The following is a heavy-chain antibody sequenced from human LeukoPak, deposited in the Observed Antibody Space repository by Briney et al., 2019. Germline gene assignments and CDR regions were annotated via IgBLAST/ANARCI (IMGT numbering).Heavy chain of an antibody. CDR2: ISWNSGSI. Sequence: GGSLRLSCAASGFTFDDYAMHWVRQAPGKGLEWVSGISWNSGSIGYADSVKGRFTISRDNAKNSLYLQMNSLRAEDTAVYYCARGGSGYYFEGFTVDYWGQGTLVTVSS. CDR3: ARGGSGYYFEGFTVDY. D-gene: IGHD3-22*01. V-gene: IGHV3-9*01. J-gene: IGHJ4*02. CDR1: GFTFDDYA.